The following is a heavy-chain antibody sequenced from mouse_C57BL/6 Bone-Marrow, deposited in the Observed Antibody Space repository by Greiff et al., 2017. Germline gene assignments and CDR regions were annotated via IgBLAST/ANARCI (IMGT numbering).Heavy chain of an antibody. CDR2: IYPRDGST. CDR1: GYTFTSYD. J-gene: IGHJ1*03. CDR3: ARLEFDGSSGDWYFDV. V-gene: IGHV1-85*01. D-gene: IGHD1-1*01. Sequence: QVQLKESGPELVKPGASVKLSCKASGYTFTSYDINWVKQRPGQGLEWIGWIYPRDGSTTYNEKFQGKATLTVDTSSSTAYMELHSLTSEDSAVYFCARLEFDGSSGDWYFDVWGTGTTVTVSS.